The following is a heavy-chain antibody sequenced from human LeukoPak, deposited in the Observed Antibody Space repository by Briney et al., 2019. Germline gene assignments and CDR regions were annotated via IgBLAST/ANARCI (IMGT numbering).Heavy chain of an antibody. V-gene: IGHV4-34*01. J-gene: IGHJ4*02. CDR2: INHSGST. Sequence: SETLSLTCAVYGGSFSGYYWSWIRQPPGKGLEWIGEINHSGSTNYNPSLKSRVTISVDTSKNQFSLKLSSVTAADTAVYYCARGREGCSGGSCYPNIGTDFDYWGQGTLVTVSS. CDR3: ARGREGCSGGSCYPNIGTDFDY. D-gene: IGHD2-15*01. CDR1: GGSFSGYY.